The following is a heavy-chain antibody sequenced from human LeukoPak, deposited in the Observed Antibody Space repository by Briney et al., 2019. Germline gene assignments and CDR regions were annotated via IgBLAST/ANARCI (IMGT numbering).Heavy chain of an antibody. V-gene: IGHV3-30*04. CDR1: GFTFSNYA. CDR3: ARAPRYYDSSGPDSDAFDI. CDR2: ISYDGINK. J-gene: IGHJ3*02. Sequence: PGGSPRLSCAASGFTFSNYAMHWVRQAPGKGLEWVAVISYDGINKYSADSVKGRFTISRDNSKNTLYLQMNSLRAEDTAMYYCARAPRYYDSSGPDSDAFDIWGQGTMVTVSS. D-gene: IGHD3-22*01.